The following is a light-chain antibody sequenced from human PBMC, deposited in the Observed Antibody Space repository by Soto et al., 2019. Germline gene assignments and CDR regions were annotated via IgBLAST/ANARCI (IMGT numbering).Light chain of an antibody. Sequence: SVLTQPASVSGSPGQSITISCTGASSDIGTYNYVSWYQQHPGKAPKLLLYEVSNRPSGVSTRFSGSKSGNTASLTISGLHGEDEADYYCSSYSTSSTPHYVFGTGTKVTVL. CDR3: SSYSTSSTPHYV. CDR2: EVS. CDR1: SSDIGTYNY. V-gene: IGLV2-14*01. J-gene: IGLJ1*01.